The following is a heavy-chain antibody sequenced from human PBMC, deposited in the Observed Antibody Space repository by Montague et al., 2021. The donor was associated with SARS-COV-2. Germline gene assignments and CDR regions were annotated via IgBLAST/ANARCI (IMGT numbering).Heavy chain of an antibody. Sequence: SLRLSCAASGFTFSDYAMHWVRQAPGKGPEWISYISTSAYTTSYAGSVKGRFTISRDNGKNSLYLQMNSLRVEDTAVYYCARDYRSVVGDGLDIWGQGTKVTVSS. J-gene: IGHJ3*02. CDR3: ARDYRSVVGDGLDI. CDR2: ISTSAYTT. V-gene: IGHV3-48*03. D-gene: IGHD6-19*01. CDR1: GFTFSDYA.